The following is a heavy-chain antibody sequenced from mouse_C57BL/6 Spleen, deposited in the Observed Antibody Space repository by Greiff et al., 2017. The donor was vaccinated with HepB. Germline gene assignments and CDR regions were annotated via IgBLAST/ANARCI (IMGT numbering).Heavy chain of an antibody. CDR1: GYTFTSYT. Sequence: QVQLQQSGAELARPGASVKMSCKASGYTFTSYTMHWVKQRPGQGLEWIGYINPSSGYTKYNQKFKDKATLTADKSSSTAYMQLSSLTSEDSAVYYCARWGSSHYYAMDYWGQGTSVTVSS. CDR2: INPSSGYT. D-gene: IGHD1-1*01. V-gene: IGHV1-4*01. J-gene: IGHJ4*01. CDR3: ARWGSSHYYAMDY.